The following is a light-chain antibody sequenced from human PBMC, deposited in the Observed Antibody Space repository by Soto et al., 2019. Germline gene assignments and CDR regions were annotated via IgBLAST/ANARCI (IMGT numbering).Light chain of an antibody. J-gene: IGLJ1*01. CDR3: CSYAGISTFYV. CDR1: GSGSYTL. Sequence: QSALAQPAAGSGSPGQSITISCTGTGSGSYTLVSWYQQHPGKAPKLMIYEGGKRPSGVSNRFSGSKSGTAASLTISGLQAEDEADYYCCSYAGISTFYVFGGGTKVTVL. V-gene: IGLV2-23*01. CDR2: EGG.